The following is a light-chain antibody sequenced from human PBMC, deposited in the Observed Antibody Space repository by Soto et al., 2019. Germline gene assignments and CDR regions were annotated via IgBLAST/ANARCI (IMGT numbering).Light chain of an antibody. J-gene: IGLJ2*01. Sequence: VLTQPPSASGTPGQRVIISCSGSSSNFGGNTANWYQQKPGQAPVLVVYDDSDRPSGIPERFSGSNSGNTATLTISRVEAGDEADYYCQVWDNSRDQVPFGGGTKLTVL. V-gene: IGLV3-21*02. CDR2: DDS. CDR1: NFGGNT. CDR3: QVWDNSRDQVP.